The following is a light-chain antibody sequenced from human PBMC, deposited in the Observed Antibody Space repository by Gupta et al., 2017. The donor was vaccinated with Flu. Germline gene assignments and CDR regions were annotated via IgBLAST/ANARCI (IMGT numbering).Light chain of an antibody. CDR1: QSANTY. V-gene: IGKV3-11*01. Sequence: EIVLTQFPATLSSSPGKRATLSCSASQSANTYFAWYQQKPGQAPRLLIYDISKRATGIPARFSGSGSGTDFTLTISSLEPEDFAVYYSQQGYHWPTFGGGTKVEIK. J-gene: IGKJ4*01. CDR3: QQGYHWPT. CDR2: DIS.